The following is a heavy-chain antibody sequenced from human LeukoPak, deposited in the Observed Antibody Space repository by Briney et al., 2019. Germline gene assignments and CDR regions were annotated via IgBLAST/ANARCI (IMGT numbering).Heavy chain of an antibody. D-gene: IGHD2-15*01. V-gene: IGHV4-39*01. CDR2: IYYSGST. CDR3: ARVCSGGSCYPTN. J-gene: IGHJ1*01. CDR1: GGSISSSRYY. Sequence: SETLSLTCTVAGGSISSSRYYWGWSRQPPGKRLEWIGSIYYSGSTYYNPSLKSRVTISVDTSKNQFSLKLSSVTAADTAVYYCARVCSGGSCYPTNWAQGTLVTVSS.